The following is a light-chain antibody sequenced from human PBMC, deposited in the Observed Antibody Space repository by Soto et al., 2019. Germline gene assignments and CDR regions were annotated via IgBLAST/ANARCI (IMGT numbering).Light chain of an antibody. CDR1: TGAVTSGHY. CDR2: DTS. V-gene: IGLV7-46*01. Sequence: QAVVTKEPSLTVSPGGTVTLTCGSSTGAVTSGHYPYWFQQKPGQAPRTLIYDTSNKHSWTPARFSGSLLGGKAALTLSGAQPEDEADYYCLLSYSGARQKVFGTGTKVTVL. J-gene: IGLJ1*01. CDR3: LLSYSGARQKV.